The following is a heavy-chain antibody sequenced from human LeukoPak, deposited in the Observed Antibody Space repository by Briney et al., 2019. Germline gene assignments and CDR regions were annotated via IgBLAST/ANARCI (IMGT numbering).Heavy chain of an antibody. Sequence: SQTLSLTCTVSGGSISSGDYYWSWIRQHPGKGLQWIGYIYYSGSTYYNPSLKSRATISLDTSKKQFSLKRRSVTAADTAVYYCARAYLELRAAYYYGMDVWGQGTTVTVS. CDR2: IYYSGST. D-gene: IGHD1-7*01. CDR1: GGSISSGDYY. J-gene: IGHJ6*02. CDR3: ARAYLELRAAYYYGMDV. V-gene: IGHV4-31*03.